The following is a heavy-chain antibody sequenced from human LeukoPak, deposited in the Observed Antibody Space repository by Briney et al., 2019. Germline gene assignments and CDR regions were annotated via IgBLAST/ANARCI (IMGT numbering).Heavy chain of an antibody. J-gene: IGHJ4*02. CDR2: MNPGNGDT. Sequence: GASVEVSCKASGYTFTTNHINWVRQATGQGLEWMGWMNPGNGDTAYAQKFQDRVTMTRDTSISTAYMELSSLRSEDTAVYYCARGVGAVGDYWGQGTLVTVSS. V-gene: IGHV1-8*01. D-gene: IGHD6-19*01. CDR1: GYTFTTNH. CDR3: ARGVGAVGDY.